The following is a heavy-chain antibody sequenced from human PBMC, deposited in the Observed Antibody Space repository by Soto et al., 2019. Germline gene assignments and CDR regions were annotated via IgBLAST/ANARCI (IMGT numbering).Heavy chain of an antibody. CDR1: GGTFSSYA. CDR3: XXXPXXXXXXXXXXXXXXXXYYYYYGMDV. V-gene: IGHV1-69*01. CDR2: IIPIFGTA. Sequence: QVQLVQSGAEVKKPGSSVKVSCKASGGTFSSYAISWVRQAPGQGLEWMGGIIPIFGTANYAQKFQGRVTITADESTSTAYMELSSLRSEDTAVXXXXXXPXXXXXXXXXXXXXXXXYYYYYGMDVWGQGTTVTVSS. J-gene: IGHJ6*02.